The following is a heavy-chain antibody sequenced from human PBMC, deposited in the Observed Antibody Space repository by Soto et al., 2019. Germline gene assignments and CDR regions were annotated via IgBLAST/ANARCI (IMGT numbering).Heavy chain of an antibody. V-gene: IGHV4-39*01. CDR2: IYYSGST. CDR3: XXXXXXXXXXXXXADY. J-gene: IGHJ4*02. Sequence: GKGLEWIGSIYYSGSTYYNPSLKSRVTISVDTSKNQFSLKLSSVTAADTAVYXXXXXXXXXXXXXXXADYWGQGTLVTVSS.